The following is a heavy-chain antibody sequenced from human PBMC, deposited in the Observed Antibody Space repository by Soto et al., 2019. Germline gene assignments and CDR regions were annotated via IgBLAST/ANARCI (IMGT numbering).Heavy chain of an antibody. D-gene: IGHD3-10*01. CDR3: ARLSMVRGVITYYYYGMDV. V-gene: IGHV4-59*08. J-gene: IGHJ6*02. CDR2: IYYSGST. Sequence: PSETLSLTCTVSGGSISSYYWSWIRQPPGKGLEWIGYIYYSGSTNYNPSLKSRVTISVDTSKNQFSLKLSSVTAADTAVYYCARLSMVRGVITYYYYGMDVWGQGTTVTVSS. CDR1: GGSISSYY.